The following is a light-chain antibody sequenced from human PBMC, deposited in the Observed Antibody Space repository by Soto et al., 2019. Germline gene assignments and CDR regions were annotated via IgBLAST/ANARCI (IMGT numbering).Light chain of an antibody. CDR3: QQRSNWPWT. CDR2: DAS. Sequence: EIVLTQSPATLSLSPGERATLSCRASQSVSSYLAWYQQKPGQAPRLLIYDASNGATGIPFRFSGSGSGTHFTLPIGSLAPEDLAVYYCQQRSNWPWTFGQGTKVEIK. V-gene: IGKV3-11*01. J-gene: IGKJ1*01. CDR1: QSVSSY.